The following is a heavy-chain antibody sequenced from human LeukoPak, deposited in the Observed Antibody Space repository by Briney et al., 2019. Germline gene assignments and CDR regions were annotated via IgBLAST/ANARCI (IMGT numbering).Heavy chain of an antibody. V-gene: IGHV3-73*01. CDR1: GFTFSGSA. CDR2: IRSKANSYAT. D-gene: IGHD3-10*01. CDR3: SRSDTYYYGSGSYYPFGY. J-gene: IGHJ4*02. Sequence: GGSLRLSCAASGFTFSGSAMHWVRQASGKGLEWVGRIRSKANSYATAYAASVKGRFTISRDDSKNTAYLQMNSLKTEDTAVYYCSRSDTYYYGSGSYYPFGYWGQGTLVTVSS.